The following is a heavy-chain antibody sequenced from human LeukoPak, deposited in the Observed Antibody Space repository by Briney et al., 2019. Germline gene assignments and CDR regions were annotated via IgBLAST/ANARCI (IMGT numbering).Heavy chain of an antibody. Sequence: PGGSLRLSCAASGFTFSSYWMSWVRQAPGKGLEWVANIKQDGSEKYYVDSVKGRFTISRDNAKNSLYLQMNSLRAEDTAVYYCARDKWLLWFGTRGAAFDIWGQGTMVTVSS. D-gene: IGHD3-10*01. V-gene: IGHV3-7*01. CDR1: GFTFSSYW. J-gene: IGHJ3*02. CDR3: ARDKWLLWFGTRGAAFDI. CDR2: IKQDGSEK.